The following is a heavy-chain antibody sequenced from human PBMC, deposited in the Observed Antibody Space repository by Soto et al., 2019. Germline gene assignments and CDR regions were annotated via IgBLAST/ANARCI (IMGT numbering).Heavy chain of an antibody. Sequence: QITLKESGPALVKPTQTLTLTCTFSGFSLSTSGVAVGWIRQPPGGALEWLALIYWDDLKRYSPSLRDRLTITKDNDILQVRRTLTIMQLVVTSTFCCALVPAMRMLPHTFWFDYWGQGTLGTVFS. CDR1: GFSLSTSGVA. J-gene: IGHJ4*02. CDR3: ALVPAMRMLPHTFWFDY. CDR2: IYWDDLK. D-gene: IGHD3-3*01. V-gene: IGHV2-5*02.